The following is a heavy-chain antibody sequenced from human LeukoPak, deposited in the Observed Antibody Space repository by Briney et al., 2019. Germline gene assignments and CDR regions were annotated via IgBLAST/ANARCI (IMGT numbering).Heavy chain of an antibody. CDR1: GGSFSGYY. Sequence: SETLSLTCAVYGGSFSGYYWSWIRQPPGKGLEWIGEINHSGSTNYNPSLKSRVTISVDTSKNQFSLKLSSVTAADTAVYYCARDSDNYVNGAFDIWGQGTMVTVSS. CDR3: ARDSDNYVNGAFDI. D-gene: IGHD4-11*01. V-gene: IGHV4-34*01. CDR2: INHSGST. J-gene: IGHJ3*02.